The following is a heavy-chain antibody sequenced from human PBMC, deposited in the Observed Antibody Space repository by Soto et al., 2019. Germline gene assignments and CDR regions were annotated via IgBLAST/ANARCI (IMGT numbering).Heavy chain of an antibody. CDR1: GGSISTYS. CDR3: ARHTVTIRAGFDC. V-gene: IGHV4-59*01. Sequence: QVQLQESGPGLVKPSETLSLTCTVSGGSISTYSWDWIRQPPGKELEWIGYTHYSGNTNYHPSLKSRVTRSLDTSRNQFSLKLSSVTAADSAIYYCARHTVTIRAGFDCWGQGALVTVSS. J-gene: IGHJ4*02. D-gene: IGHD4-17*01. CDR2: THYSGNT.